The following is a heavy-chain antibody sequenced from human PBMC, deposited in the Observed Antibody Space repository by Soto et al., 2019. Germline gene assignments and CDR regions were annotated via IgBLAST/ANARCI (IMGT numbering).Heavy chain of an antibody. V-gene: IGHV6-1*01. CDR1: VDSVSSNSAA. CDR2: TYYRSKWYN. D-gene: IGHD6-13*01. CDR3: ARDLAAAGPYTAQFDY. Sequence: SQTLSLTCAISVDSVSSNSAAWNWIRQSPSRGLEWLGRTYYRSKWYNDYAVSVKSRITINPDTSKNQFSLQLNSVTPEDTAVYYCARDLAAAGPYTAQFDYWGQGTLVTVSS. J-gene: IGHJ4*02.